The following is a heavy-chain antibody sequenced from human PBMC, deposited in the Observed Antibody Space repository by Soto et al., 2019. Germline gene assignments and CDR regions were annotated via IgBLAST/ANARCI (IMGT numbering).Heavy chain of an antibody. V-gene: IGHV4-39*01. CDR1: GSSISIGTDY. Sequence: PSETLSLTCSVSGSSISIGTDYWGWIRQPPGKGLEWIGNIHYSGSTYYNPSLKSRVNISVDTSKNQFSLKLSSVTAADTAVYYCARYSGYEGLRFDPWGQGTLVTVSS. J-gene: IGHJ5*02. CDR3: ARYSGYEGLRFDP. D-gene: IGHD5-12*01. CDR2: IHYSGST.